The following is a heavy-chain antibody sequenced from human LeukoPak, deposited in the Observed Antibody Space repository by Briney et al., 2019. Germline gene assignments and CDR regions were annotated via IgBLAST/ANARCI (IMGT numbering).Heavy chain of an antibody. CDR3: AKSLNPRGAFDI. V-gene: IGHV3-9*03. J-gene: IGHJ3*02. CDR2: ISWNSGSI. Sequence: GRSLRLSCAASGFTFDDYAMHWVRQAPGKGLERVSGISWNSGSIGYADSVKGRFTISRDNAKNSLYLQMNSLRAEDMALYYCAKSLNPRGAFDIWGQGTMVTVSS. CDR1: GFTFDDYA. D-gene: IGHD3-16*01.